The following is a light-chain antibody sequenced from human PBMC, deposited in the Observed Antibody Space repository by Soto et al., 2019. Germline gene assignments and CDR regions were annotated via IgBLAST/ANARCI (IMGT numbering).Light chain of an antibody. Sequence: DIQMTQSPSSLSASVGDRVTITCRASQDIRNELGWFQQKPGKAPKRLIYIASSLQSGVPSRFSGSGYGTEFTLTISSLQPEDYATYYCLQHNDYPPTFGQGTKVEI. J-gene: IGKJ1*01. CDR3: LQHNDYPPT. CDR2: IAS. CDR1: QDIRNE. V-gene: IGKV1-17*01.